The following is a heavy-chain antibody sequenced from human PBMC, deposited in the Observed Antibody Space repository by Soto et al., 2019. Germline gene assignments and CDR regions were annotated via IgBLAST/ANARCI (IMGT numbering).Heavy chain of an antibody. V-gene: IGHV4-31*03. CDR3: ARERVVLLWFGEKNWFDP. Sequence: PSETLSLTCTVSGGSISSGGYYWSWIRQHPGKGLEWIGYIYYSGSTYYNPSLKSRVTISVDTSKNQFSLKLSSVTAADTAVYYCARERVVLLWFGEKNWFDPWGQGTLVTVSS. J-gene: IGHJ5*02. CDR2: IYYSGST. D-gene: IGHD3-10*01. CDR1: GGSISSGGYY.